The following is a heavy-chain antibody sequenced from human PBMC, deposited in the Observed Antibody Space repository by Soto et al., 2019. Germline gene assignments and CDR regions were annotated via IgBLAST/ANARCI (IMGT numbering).Heavy chain of an antibody. D-gene: IGHD6-19*01. CDR1: GGSISSSSYY. V-gene: IGHV4-39*01. Sequence: SETLSLTCTVSGGSISSSSYYWVWIRHPPGKGLEWIGSIYYSGSTYYNPSLKSRVTISVDTSKNQFSLKLSSVTAADTAVYYCASSPGVEQWLEYFQHWGQGTLVTVSS. CDR3: ASSPGVEQWLEYFQH. J-gene: IGHJ1*01. CDR2: IYYSGST.